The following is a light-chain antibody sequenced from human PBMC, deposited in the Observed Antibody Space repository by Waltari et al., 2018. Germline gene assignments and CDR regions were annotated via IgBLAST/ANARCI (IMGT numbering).Light chain of an antibody. Sequence: SYELTQPPSVSVSPGQTASITCSADKLGNKYAYWYQQKSGQSPVLVIYKDDKRPSEMSERFSGSNSGNTATPTISGTQAMDEADYYCQAWDSGTVVFGGGTKLTVL. CDR3: QAWDSGTVV. CDR1: KLGNKY. CDR2: KDD. V-gene: IGLV3-1*01. J-gene: IGLJ2*01.